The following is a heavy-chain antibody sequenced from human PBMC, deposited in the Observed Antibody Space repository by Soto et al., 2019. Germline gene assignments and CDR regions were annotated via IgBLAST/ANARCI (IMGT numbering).Heavy chain of an antibody. CDR3: ASATDGDSGYPFDY. CDR2: IYYSGST. V-gene: IGHV4-39*01. Sequence: SETLSLTCTVSGGSISSSSYYWGWIRQPPGKGLEWIGSIYYSGSTYYNPSLKSRVTISVDTSKNQFSLKLSSVTAADTAVYYCASATDGDSGYPFDYWGQGTLVTVSS. D-gene: IGHD5-12*01. J-gene: IGHJ4*02. CDR1: GGSISSSSYY.